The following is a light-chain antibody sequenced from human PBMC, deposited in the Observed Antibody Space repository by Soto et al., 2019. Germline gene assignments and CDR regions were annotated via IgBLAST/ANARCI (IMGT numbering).Light chain of an antibody. CDR2: DVS. J-gene: IGLJ1*01. V-gene: IGLV2-14*01. CDR1: SSDVGGYNY. Sequence: QSALTQPASVSGSPGQSITISCTGTSSDVGGYNYVSWYQQHPGKAPKLMIYDVSNRPSGVSNRFSGSKSSNTASLTISGLQAEDEADYYCSSYTSSSTFYGFGTGTKVTVL. CDR3: SSYTSSSTFYG.